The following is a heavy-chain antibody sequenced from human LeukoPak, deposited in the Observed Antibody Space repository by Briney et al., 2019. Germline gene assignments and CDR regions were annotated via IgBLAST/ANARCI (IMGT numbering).Heavy chain of an antibody. CDR2: INSDGSST. Sequence: GGSLRLSWAAAGFTFSNYWMNWVRQAPGKGLVWVSRINSDGSSTSYADSVKGRFTISRDNAKNTLSLQMNSLRAEDTAVYYCARDYDFWSGFSDYWGQGTLVTVSS. J-gene: IGHJ4*02. D-gene: IGHD3-3*01. V-gene: IGHV3-74*01. CDR3: ARDYDFWSGFSDY. CDR1: GFTFSNYW.